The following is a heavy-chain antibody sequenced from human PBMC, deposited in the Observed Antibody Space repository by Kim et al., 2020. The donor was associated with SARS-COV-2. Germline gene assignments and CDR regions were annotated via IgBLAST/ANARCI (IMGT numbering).Heavy chain of an antibody. J-gene: IGHJ4*02. V-gene: IGHV1-2*02. Sequence: ASVKVSCKASGYTFTGYYMHWVRQAPGQGLEWMGWINPNSGGTNYAQKFQGRVTMTRDTSISTAYMELSRLRSDDTAVYYCAREISAMVRGVYFDYWGQGTLVTVSS. CDR2: INPNSGGT. CDR1: GYTFTGYY. D-gene: IGHD3-10*01. CDR3: AREISAMVRGVYFDY.